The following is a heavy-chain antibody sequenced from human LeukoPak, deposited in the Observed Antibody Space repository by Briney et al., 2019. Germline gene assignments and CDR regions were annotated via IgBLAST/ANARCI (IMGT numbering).Heavy chain of an antibody. V-gene: IGHV3-23*01. CDR1: GFTFSSYA. CDR3: AKSTDYGDHGNFQH. Sequence: GGSLRLSCAASGFTFSSYAMNWVRQAPGKGLEWVSAISGSGGSTYYADSVKGRFIISRDSSKNTLYLQMNSLRAEDTAVYYCAKSTDYGDHGNFQHWGQGTLATVSS. D-gene: IGHD4-17*01. CDR2: ISGSGGST. J-gene: IGHJ1*01.